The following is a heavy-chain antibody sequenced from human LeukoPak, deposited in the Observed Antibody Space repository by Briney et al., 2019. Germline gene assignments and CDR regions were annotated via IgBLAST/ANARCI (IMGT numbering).Heavy chain of an antibody. J-gene: IGHJ6*04. CDR3: ATRYCTISACRASSYKSFDV. V-gene: IGHV3-7*01. CDR2: IKEDGGEG. D-gene: IGHD2-8*01. Sequence: PGGSLRLSCAASGFTFSSYWMTWARQAPGKGLEWVANIKEDGGEGYYVDSVKGRFTVSRDNAKDSLYLQLTSLRAEDTAVYYCATRYCTISACRASSYKSFDVWGKGTTVTVSS. CDR1: GFTFSSYW.